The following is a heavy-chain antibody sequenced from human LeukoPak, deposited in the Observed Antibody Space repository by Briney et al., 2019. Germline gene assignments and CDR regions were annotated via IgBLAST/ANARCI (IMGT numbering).Heavy chain of an antibody. CDR3: ARVYYDILTGSSKKDAFDI. CDR1: GGSISSYY. D-gene: IGHD3-9*01. V-gene: IGHV4-39*07. J-gene: IGHJ3*02. CDR2: IYYSGST. Sequence: PSETLSLTCTVAGGSISSYYWGWIRQPPGKGLEWIGSIYYSGSTYYNPSLKSRVTISVDTSKNQFSLKLSSVTAADTAVYYCARVYYDILTGSSKKDAFDIWGQGTMVTVSS.